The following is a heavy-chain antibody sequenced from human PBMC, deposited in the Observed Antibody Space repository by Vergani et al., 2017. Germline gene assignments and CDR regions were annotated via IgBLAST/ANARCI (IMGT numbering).Heavy chain of an antibody. CDR1: GFTFSGSA. D-gene: IGHD3-10*01. CDR3: TTRTYYYGSAGDY. J-gene: IGHJ4*02. Sequence: EVQLVESGGGLVQPGGSLKLSCAASGFTFSGSAMHWVRQASGKGLEWVGRIRNKANNYATTYAASVKGRFTISRDDSKKTAYLQMNSLKTEDAAVYYCTTRTYYYGSAGDYWGQGTLVTVSS. CDR2: IRNKANNYAT. V-gene: IGHV3-73*02.